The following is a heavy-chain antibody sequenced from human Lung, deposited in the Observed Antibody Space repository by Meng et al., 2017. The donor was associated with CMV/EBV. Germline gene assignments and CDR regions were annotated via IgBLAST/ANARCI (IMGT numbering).Heavy chain of an antibody. CDR2: IIPIFGTA. Sequence: SVXVSXKASGGTFSSYAISWVRQAPGQGLEWMGGIIPIFGTANYAQKFQGRVTITTDESTSTAYMELSSLRSEDTAVYYCARDGPQTPGGRVVPAAIHPELYGMDVWGQGTXVTVSS. V-gene: IGHV1-69*05. CDR3: ARDGPQTPGGRVVPAAIHPELYGMDV. J-gene: IGHJ6*02. D-gene: IGHD2-2*02. CDR1: GGTFSSYA.